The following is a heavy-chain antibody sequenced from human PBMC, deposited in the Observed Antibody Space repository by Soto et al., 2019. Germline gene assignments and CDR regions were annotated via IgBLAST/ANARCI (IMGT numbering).Heavy chain of an antibody. J-gene: IGHJ4*02. V-gene: IGHV3-30*18. Sequence: QVQLVESGGGAVQPGRSLRLSCAASGFTFSSYGIHWVRQAPGKGLEWVAFISYDGSNKYYADSVKGRFTISRDNSKNTLYLQNNSLSAEDTAVYFCAKDQYSSGPYYFDYWGQGTLVTVSS. CDR3: AKDQYSSGPYYFDY. CDR1: GFTFSSYG. D-gene: IGHD6-19*01. CDR2: ISYDGSNK.